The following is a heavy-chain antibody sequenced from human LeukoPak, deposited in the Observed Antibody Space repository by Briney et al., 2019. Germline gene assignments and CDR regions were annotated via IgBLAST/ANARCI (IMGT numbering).Heavy chain of an antibody. Sequence: GGSLRLSCAASGFTFSSYWMSWVRQAPGKGLEWVANIKQDGSEKDYVDSVKGRFTISRDNAKKSLFLQMNSLRAEDTAVYYCARLLIAAADVDGFQHWGQGTLVTVSS. V-gene: IGHV3-7*01. CDR2: IKQDGSEK. J-gene: IGHJ1*01. D-gene: IGHD6-13*01. CDR3: ARLLIAAADVDGFQH. CDR1: GFTFSSYW.